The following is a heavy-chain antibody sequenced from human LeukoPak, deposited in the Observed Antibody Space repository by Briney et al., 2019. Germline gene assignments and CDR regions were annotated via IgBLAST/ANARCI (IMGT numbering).Heavy chain of an antibody. V-gene: IGHV1-2*02. D-gene: IGHD3-22*01. CDR2: INPNSGGT. Sequence: GASVKVSCKASGYTFTGYYMHWVRQAPGQGLEWMGWINPNSGGTNYAQKLQGRVTMTTDTSTSTAYMELRSLRSDDTAVYYCARDLRSYYYDSSGYYLLYWGQGTLVTVSS. J-gene: IGHJ4*02. CDR3: ARDLRSYYYDSSGYYLLY. CDR1: GYTFTGYY.